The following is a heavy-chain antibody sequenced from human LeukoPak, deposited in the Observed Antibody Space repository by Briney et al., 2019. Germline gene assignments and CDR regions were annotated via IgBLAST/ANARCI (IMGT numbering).Heavy chain of an antibody. CDR2: IHYSGST. D-gene: IGHD5-12*01. CDR3: ARTTEGYAGGPGYSYYYYMDV. CDR1: GGSISSYY. Sequence: SETLSLTCTVPGGSISSYYWSWIRQPPGKGLEWIGYIHYSGSTHYHPSLKSRVTISVDTSKNQVSLKLRSVTAADTAVYYCARTTEGYAGGPGYSYYYYMDVWGKGTTVTISS. J-gene: IGHJ6*03. V-gene: IGHV4-59*01.